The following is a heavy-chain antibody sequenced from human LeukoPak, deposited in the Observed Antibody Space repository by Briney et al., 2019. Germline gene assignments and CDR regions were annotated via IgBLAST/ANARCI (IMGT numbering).Heavy chain of an antibody. D-gene: IGHD7-27*01. Sequence: GGSLRLSCAASGFTFSSYGMHWVRQAPGKGLEWVAFIRYDGSNKHYADSVKGRFTISRDNSKNTLYLQMNSLRAEDTAVYYCAKGPLGQFDYWGQGTLVTVSS. CDR1: GFTFSSYG. CDR3: AKGPLGQFDY. J-gene: IGHJ4*02. V-gene: IGHV3-30*02. CDR2: IRYDGSNK.